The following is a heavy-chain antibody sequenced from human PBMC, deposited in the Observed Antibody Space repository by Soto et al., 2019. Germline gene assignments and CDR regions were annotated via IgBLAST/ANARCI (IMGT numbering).Heavy chain of an antibody. CDR3: AKNEGYRSTTTCPNFDY. J-gene: IGHJ4*02. D-gene: IGHD2-2*01. Sequence: GESLKISCKGSGFTFTSYWIAWVRQMPGKGLEWMGIIYPGDSDSSYSPSFQGQVTISADKSINTAYLHWSSLKASDTAIYYCAKNEGYRSTTTCPNFDYWGQGTLGTVS. CDR2: IYPGDSDS. V-gene: IGHV5-51*01. CDR1: GFTFTSYW.